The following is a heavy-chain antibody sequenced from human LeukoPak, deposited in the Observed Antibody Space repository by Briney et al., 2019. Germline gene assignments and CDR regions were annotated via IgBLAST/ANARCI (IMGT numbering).Heavy chain of an antibody. CDR3: ARWSTTNVFDY. Sequence: PSETLSLTCTVSGGSISSGGYYWSWIRQHPGKGLEWIGYIYYSGSTYYNPSLKSRVTISVDTSKNQFSLKLSSVTVADTAVYYCARWSTTNVFDYWGQGTLVTVSS. D-gene: IGHD4-17*01. V-gene: IGHV4-31*03. CDR2: IYYSGST. J-gene: IGHJ4*02. CDR1: GGSISSGGYY.